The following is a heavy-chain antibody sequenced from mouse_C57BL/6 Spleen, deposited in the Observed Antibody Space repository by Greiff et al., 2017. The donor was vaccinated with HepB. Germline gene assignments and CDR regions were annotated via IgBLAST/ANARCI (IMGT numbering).Heavy chain of an antibody. CDR2: ISSGSSTI. V-gene: IGHV5-17*01. CDR1: GFTFSDYG. D-gene: IGHD1-1*01. CDR3: ASSHYYGSTSYAMDY. Sequence: EVQLMESGGGLVKPGGSLKLSCAASGFTFSDYGMHWVRQAPEKGLEWVAYISSGSSTIYYADTVKGRFTISRDNAKNTLFLQMTSLRSEDTAMYYCASSHYYGSTSYAMDYWGQGTSVTVSS. J-gene: IGHJ4*01.